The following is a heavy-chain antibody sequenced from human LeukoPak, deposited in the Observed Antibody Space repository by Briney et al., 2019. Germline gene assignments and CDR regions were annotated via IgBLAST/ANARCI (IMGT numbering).Heavy chain of an antibody. V-gene: IGHV4-39*01. J-gene: IGHJ4*02. CDR2: VYSRGST. CDR1: GGSIISADHY. Sequence: PSETLSLTCTVSGGSIISADHYWSWIRQPPGKGLEWVATVYSRGSTYYNPSLKSRVTISIDTSKNQFSLKLSSLTAADTATYYCARQGQSPGGFDSWGQGTLVTVSS. CDR3: ARQGQSPGGFDS.